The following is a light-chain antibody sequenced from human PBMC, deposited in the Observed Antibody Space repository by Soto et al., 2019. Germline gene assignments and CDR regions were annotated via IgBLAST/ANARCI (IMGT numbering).Light chain of an antibody. J-gene: IGKJ5*01. CDR3: QQHNQRPIT. V-gene: IGKV3D-15*01. Sequence: VMTQSPATLSVSQGETASLSCRASQSAGNFLAWYQQKPGQAPRLLIYYISTRATGIPARFSGSGSGTEFTLTINSLQSEDSAVYYCQQHNQRPITFGQGTRLEIK. CDR2: YIS. CDR1: QSAGNF.